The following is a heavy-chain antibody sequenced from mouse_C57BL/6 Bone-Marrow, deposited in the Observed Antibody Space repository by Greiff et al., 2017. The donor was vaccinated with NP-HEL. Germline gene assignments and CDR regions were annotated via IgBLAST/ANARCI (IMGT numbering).Heavy chain of an antibody. D-gene: IGHD1-1*01. CDR3: ARSITVVAPYAMDY. V-gene: IGHV1-39*01. CDR2: INPNYGTT. J-gene: IGHJ4*01. CDR1: GYSFTDYN. Sequence: VHVKQSGPELVKPGASVKISCKASGYSFTDYNMNWVKQSNGKSLEWIGVINPNYGTTSYNQKFKGKATLTVDQSSSTAYMQLNSLTSEDSAVYYCARSITVVAPYAMDYWGQGTSVTVSS.